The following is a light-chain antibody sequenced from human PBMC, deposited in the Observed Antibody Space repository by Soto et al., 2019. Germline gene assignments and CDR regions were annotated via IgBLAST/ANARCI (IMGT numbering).Light chain of an antibody. Sequence: EIVMTQSPATLSVSPGERATLSCRASQSVSSNLVWYQQKTGQAPRLLIYDASTRATGIPARFSGSGSGTEFTLTISSLQSEDFAVYYCQQYNNWPPWTFGQGTKVEIK. CDR2: DAS. CDR3: QQYNNWPPWT. J-gene: IGKJ1*01. V-gene: IGKV3-15*01. CDR1: QSVSSN.